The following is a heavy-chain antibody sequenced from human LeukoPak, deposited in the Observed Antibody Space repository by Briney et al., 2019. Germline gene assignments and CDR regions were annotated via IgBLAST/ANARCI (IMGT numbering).Heavy chain of an antibody. J-gene: IGHJ4*02. V-gene: IGHV3-33*06. CDR3: EKASMNWGCDYPIDY. Sequence: GGSLRLSCAASGFTFSSYGMHWVRQAPGKGLEWVAVIWYDGSNKYYADSVKGRFTISRDNSKNTLYLQMNSLRAEDTAVYYLEKASMNWGCDYPIDYWGQGTLVTVSS. CDR2: IWYDGSNK. D-gene: IGHD4-17*01. CDR1: GFTFSSYG.